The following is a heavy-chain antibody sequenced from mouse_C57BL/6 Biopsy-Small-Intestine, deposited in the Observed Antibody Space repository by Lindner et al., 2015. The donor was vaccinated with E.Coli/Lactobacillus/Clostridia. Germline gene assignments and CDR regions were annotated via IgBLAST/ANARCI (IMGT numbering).Heavy chain of an antibody. Sequence: VQLQESGPGLAKPSQTLSLTCSVTGYSISSGYWTWLRRFPGNELEFMGYIDYSGSTYSNPSLRSRISITRDTSKNQYYLQLNSVTTEDTATYYCARGGNRYFDVWGTGTTVTVSS. CDR1: GYSISSGY. D-gene: IGHD2-1*01. J-gene: IGHJ1*03. V-gene: IGHV3-8*01. CDR2: IDYSGST. CDR3: ARGGNRYFDV.